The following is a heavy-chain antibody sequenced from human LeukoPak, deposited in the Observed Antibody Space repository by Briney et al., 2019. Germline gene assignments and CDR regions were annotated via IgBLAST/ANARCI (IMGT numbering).Heavy chain of an antibody. CDR1: GFTFNSHW. J-gene: IGHJ3*02. Sequence: GGSLRLSCAVSGFTFNSHWMRWVRHAPGKGLVWVSRINSDGSSTSYADSVKGRFTISRDNAKNTLYLQMNNLRAEDTAVYYCARDRGYAFDIWGQGTMVTVSS. CDR3: ARDRGYAFDI. D-gene: IGHD5-12*01. CDR2: INSDGSST. V-gene: IGHV3-74*01.